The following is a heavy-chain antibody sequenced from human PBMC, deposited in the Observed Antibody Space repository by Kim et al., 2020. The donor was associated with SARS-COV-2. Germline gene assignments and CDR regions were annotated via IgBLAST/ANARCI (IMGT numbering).Heavy chain of an antibody. Sequence: GESLKISCKGSGYIFTNYWIGWVRQMPGKGPEWMGIIRPYDSDTRYSPSFQGHVTISADKSISTAYLHWSSLQASDTAKYYCARMKMGNTVATVFDYWGQ. CDR2: IRPYDSDT. CDR3: ARMKMGNTVATVFDY. CDR1: GYIFTNYW. D-gene: IGHD2-21*01. J-gene: IGHJ4*02. V-gene: IGHV5-51*01.